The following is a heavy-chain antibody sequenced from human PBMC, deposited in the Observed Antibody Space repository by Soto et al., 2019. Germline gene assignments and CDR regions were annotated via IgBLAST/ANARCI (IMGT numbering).Heavy chain of an antibody. CDR2: IIPMFGTA. V-gene: IGHV1-69*01. CDR3: ARDKNTSFGVVGRPRYGMDV. Sequence: QVQLVQSGAEVKQPGSSVKVSCKASGGTFSSYAISWVRQAPGQGLEWMGGIIPMFGTANYAQKFQGRVTITADESTSTAYMELSSLRSEDTAVYYCARDKNTSFGVVGRPRYGMDVWGQGTTVTVSS. D-gene: IGHD3-3*01. J-gene: IGHJ6*02. CDR1: GGTFSSYA.